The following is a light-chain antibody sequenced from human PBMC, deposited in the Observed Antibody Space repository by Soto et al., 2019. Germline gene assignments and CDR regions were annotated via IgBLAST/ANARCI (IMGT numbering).Light chain of an antibody. CDR2: EVN. J-gene: IGLJ1*01. CDR3: SSYAGDNTYV. V-gene: IGLV2-8*01. CDR1: SSDIGRYNY. Sequence: QSALTQAPSASGSPGQSASISCTGTSSDIGRYNYVSWYQQHPGKAPKLIIFEVNKWPSGVPDRFSASKSGNTASLTVSGLQAEDEADYYCSSYAGDNTYVFGTGTKVTVL.